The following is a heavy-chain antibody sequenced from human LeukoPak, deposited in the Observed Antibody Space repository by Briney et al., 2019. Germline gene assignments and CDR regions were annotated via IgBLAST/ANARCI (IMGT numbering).Heavy chain of an antibody. V-gene: IGHV4-4*07. Sequence: SETLSLTCTVSGGSISSYYWSWIRQPAGKGLEWSGRIYTSGSTNYNPSLKSRVTMSVDTSKTKFSLQLSSVTAAATAVYYCAGYSYGYYYYYGMDVWGQGTTVTVSS. J-gene: IGHJ6*02. CDR2: IYTSGST. CDR1: GGSISSYY. CDR3: AGYSYGYYYYYGMDV. D-gene: IGHD5-18*01.